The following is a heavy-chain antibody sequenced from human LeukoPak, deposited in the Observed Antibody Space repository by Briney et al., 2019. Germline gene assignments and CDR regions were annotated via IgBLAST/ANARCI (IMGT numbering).Heavy chain of an antibody. V-gene: IGHV1-46*01. D-gene: IGHD3-22*01. CDR2: INPSGGST. CDR1: GYTFTSYY. J-gene: IGHJ4*02. Sequence: ASVKVSCKASGYTFTSYYMHWVRQAPGLGLEWIGIINPSGGSTSYAQKFQGRVTMTRDTSTSTVYMELSSLRSEDTAVYYCARDLEGYYDSSGYHDYWGQGTLVTVSS. CDR3: ARDLEGYYDSSGYHDY.